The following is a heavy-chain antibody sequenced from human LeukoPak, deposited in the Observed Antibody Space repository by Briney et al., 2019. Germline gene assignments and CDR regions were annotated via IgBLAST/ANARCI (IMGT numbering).Heavy chain of an antibody. Sequence: SETLSLTCTVSGGSITSSSYYWGWIRQPPGKGLEWIGSIYYIGGTYYNPSLKSRVTISVDTSKNQFSLKLSSVTAADTAVYYCAGFTSHYFGSGSPGDVWGQGTTVTVSS. CDR2: IYYIGGT. CDR3: AGFTSHYFGSGSPGDV. CDR1: GGSITSSSYY. D-gene: IGHD3-10*01. V-gene: IGHV4-39*07. J-gene: IGHJ6*02.